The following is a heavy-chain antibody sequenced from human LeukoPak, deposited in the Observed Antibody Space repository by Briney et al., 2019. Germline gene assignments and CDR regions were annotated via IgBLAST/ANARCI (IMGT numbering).Heavy chain of an antibody. J-gene: IGHJ4*02. CDR2: IYHSGST. V-gene: IGHV4-30-2*01. D-gene: IGHD3-9*01. CDR3: ARAGGLRYFDWHNEYYFDY. CDR1: GGSISSGGYS. Sequence: SETLSLTCAVSGGSISSGGYSWSWIRQPPGKGLEWIGYIYHSGSTYYNPSLKSRVTISVDRSKNQFSLKLSSVTAADTAVYYCARAGGLRYFDWHNEYYFDYWGQGTLVTVSS.